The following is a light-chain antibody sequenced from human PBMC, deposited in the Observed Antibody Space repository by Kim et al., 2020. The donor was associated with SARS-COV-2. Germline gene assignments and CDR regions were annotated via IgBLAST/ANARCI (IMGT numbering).Light chain of an antibody. J-gene: IGKJ2*01. CDR3: QHYSRFPYT. CDR1: QTISTW. Sequence: DIQMTQSPSTLSASVGDRVTITCRASQTISTWLAWYQQKPGKAPNLLIYLASGVPSRFIGSGSGTEFTLTIDSLQPDDFATYYCQHYSRFPYTFGQGTKVDIK. V-gene: IGKV1-5*03.